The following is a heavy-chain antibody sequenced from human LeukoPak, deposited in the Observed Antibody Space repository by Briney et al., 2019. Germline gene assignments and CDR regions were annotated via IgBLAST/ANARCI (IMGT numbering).Heavy chain of an antibody. J-gene: IGHJ4*02. V-gene: IGHV1-18*04. CDR3: ARELATVTPIDY. D-gene: IGHD4-11*01. Sequence: ASVKVSCKASGYTFTGYYIHWVRQAPGQGLEWMGWISAYNGNTNYAQKLQGRVTMTTDTSTSTAYMELRSLRSDDTAVYYCARELATVTPIDYWGQGTLVTVSS. CDR1: GYTFTGYY. CDR2: ISAYNGNT.